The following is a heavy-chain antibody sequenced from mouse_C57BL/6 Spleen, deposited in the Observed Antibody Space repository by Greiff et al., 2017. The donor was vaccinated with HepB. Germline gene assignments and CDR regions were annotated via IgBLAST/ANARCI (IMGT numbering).Heavy chain of an antibody. CDR1: GFTFSDYY. J-gene: IGHJ2*01. D-gene: IGHD2-1*01. CDR2: INYDGSST. V-gene: IGHV5-16*01. Sequence: EVKLMESEGGLVQPGSSMKLSCTASGFTFSDYYMAWVRQVPEKGLEWVANINYDGSSTYYLDSLKSRFIISRDNAKNILYLQMSSLKSEDTATYYCAREDPIYYGNLDYWGQGTTLTVSS. CDR3: AREDPIYYGNLDY.